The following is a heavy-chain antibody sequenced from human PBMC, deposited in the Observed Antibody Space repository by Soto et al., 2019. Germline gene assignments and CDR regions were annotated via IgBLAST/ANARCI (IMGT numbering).Heavy chain of an antibody. Sequence: SETLSLTCTVSGGSISSGGYYWSWIRQHPGKGLEWIGYIYYSGSTYYNPSLKSRVTISVDTSKNQFSLKLSSVTAADTAVYYCARTGNSLRKPPRNYYFDYWGQGTLVTVSS. CDR1: GGSISSGGYY. CDR2: IYYSGST. V-gene: IGHV4-31*03. J-gene: IGHJ4*02. CDR3: ARTGNSLRKPPRNYYFDY.